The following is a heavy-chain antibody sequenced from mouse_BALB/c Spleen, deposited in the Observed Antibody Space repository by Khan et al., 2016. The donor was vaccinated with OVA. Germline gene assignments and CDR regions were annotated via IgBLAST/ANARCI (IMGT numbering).Heavy chain of an antibody. CDR3: TRLSYYYDSQGFAY. J-gene: IGHJ3*01. D-gene: IGHD1-1*01. V-gene: IGHV5-6*01. CDR2: VSTGGSYT. CDR1: GFTFSTYG. Sequence: EVQLVESGGDLVKPGGSLTLSCAVSGFTFSTYGMSWVRQTPDKRLEWVAIVSTGGSYTYYPDSVKGRIIISRDNAKNALFQHISGLKSEDTAMFCCTRLSYYYDSQGFAYWGQGTLVTVSA.